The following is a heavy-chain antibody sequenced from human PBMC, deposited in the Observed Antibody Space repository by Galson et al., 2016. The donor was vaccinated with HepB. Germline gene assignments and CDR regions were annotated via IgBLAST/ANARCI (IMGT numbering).Heavy chain of an antibody. CDR2: IIPILGIF. CDR1: GGTCSSYG. V-gene: IGHV1-69*10. D-gene: IGHD2-15*01. CDR3: ARDWSAELGYGSGNNCLPVDDVFDV. J-gene: IGHJ3*01. Sequence: SVKVSCKASGGTCSSYGFTWVRQAPGQGLEWMGAIIPILGIFSHAQKYQGRVTITADKSTNTVYMELSTLRSEDTAMYYCARDWSAELGYGSGNNCLPVDDVFDVWGQGTM.